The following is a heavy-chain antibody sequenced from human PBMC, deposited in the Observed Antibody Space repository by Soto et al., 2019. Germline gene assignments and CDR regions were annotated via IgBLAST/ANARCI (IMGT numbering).Heavy chain of an antibody. V-gene: IGHV3-74*01. CDR3: VRGIRGYYGSDY. D-gene: IGHD3-10*01. Sequence: EVQLVESGGGLVQPGGSLRLSCAASGFTFSSYWMHWVRQAPGKGLVWVSRINSDGTSTFYADSVKGRFTISRDNAKNVLYMQINSLRDEDTAVYYCVRGIRGYYGSDYWGQGTLVTVSS. CDR2: INSDGTST. CDR1: GFTFSSYW. J-gene: IGHJ4*02.